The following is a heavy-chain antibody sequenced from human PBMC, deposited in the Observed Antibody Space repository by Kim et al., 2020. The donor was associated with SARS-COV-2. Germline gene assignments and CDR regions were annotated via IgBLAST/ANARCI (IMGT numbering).Heavy chain of an antibody. CDR1: GFTFSSYA. V-gene: IGHV3-23*01. CDR2: ISGSGGST. J-gene: IGHJ4*02. D-gene: IGHD3-22*01. CDR3: AKSMIVVVITTGGVDY. Sequence: GGSLRLSCAASGFTFSSYAMSWVRQAPGKGLEWVSAISGSGGSTYYADSVKGRFTISRDNSKNTLYLQMNSLRAEDTAVYYCAKSMIVVVITTGGVDYWGQGTLVTVSS.